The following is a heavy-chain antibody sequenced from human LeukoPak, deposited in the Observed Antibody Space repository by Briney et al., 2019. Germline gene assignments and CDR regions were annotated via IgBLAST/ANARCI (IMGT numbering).Heavy chain of an antibody. Sequence: SETLSLTCTVSGYSISTGYYWDWIRQPPGKGLEWIGSIYYSGSTYYNPSLKSRVTISVDTSKNQFSLKLSSVTAADTAVYYCAREGRYSGYDSSAKIWVGQDYWGQGTLVTVSS. CDR2: IYYSGST. CDR3: AREGRYSGYDSSAKIWVGQDY. CDR1: GYSISTGYY. J-gene: IGHJ4*02. D-gene: IGHD5-12*01. V-gene: IGHV4-38-2*02.